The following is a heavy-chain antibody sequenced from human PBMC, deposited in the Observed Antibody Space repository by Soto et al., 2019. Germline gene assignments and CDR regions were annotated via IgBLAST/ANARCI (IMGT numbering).Heavy chain of an antibody. J-gene: IGHJ4*02. CDR1: GGSISSSSYY. CDR2: IYYSGST. V-gene: IGHV4-39*01. D-gene: IGHD3-9*01. Sequence: SETLSLTCTVSGGSISSSSYYWGWIRQPPGKGLEWIGSIYYSGSTYYNPSLKSRVTISVDTSKNQFSLKLSSVTAADTAVYYCARQGLGRLRYFDWSVDYWGQGTLVTVSS. CDR3: ARQGLGRLRYFDWSVDY.